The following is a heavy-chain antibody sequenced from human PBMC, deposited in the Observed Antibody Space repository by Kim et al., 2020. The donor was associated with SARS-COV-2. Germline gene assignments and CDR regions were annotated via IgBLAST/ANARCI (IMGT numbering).Heavy chain of an antibody. J-gene: IGHJ4*02. D-gene: IGHD5-12*01. V-gene: IGHV1-3*01. Sequence: KFQGRVTITRDTSASTAYMELSSLRSEDTAVYYCARIRGYSGYDTYYFDYWGQGTLVTVSS. CDR3: ARIRGYSGYDTYYFDY.